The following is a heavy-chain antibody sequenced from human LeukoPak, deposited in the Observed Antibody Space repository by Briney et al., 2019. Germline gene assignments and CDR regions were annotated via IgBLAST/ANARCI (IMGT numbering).Heavy chain of an antibody. Sequence: GGSLRLSCAASGFTFSGYSMNWVRQAPGKGLEWLSYISSPSSTIYYADSVRGRFTISRDNAKNSLYLQMNSLRAEDTAVYYCARDYYGSGSYSNDYWGQGTLVTVSS. D-gene: IGHD3-10*01. V-gene: IGHV3-48*04. CDR3: ARDYYGSGSYSNDY. CDR2: ISSPSSTI. CDR1: GFTFSGYS. J-gene: IGHJ4*02.